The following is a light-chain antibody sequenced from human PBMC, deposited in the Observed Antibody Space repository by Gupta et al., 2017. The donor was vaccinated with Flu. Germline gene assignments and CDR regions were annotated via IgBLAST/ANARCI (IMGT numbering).Light chain of an antibody. V-gene: IGLV2-14*03. J-gene: IGLJ1*01. CDR1: SGDVGAYKY. CDR2: DVG. CDR3: SAWTYNNLYL. Sequence: QSALTQPASVSGSPGQSISISCTGTSGDVGAYKYVSWYQQHPGKAPKLLLYDVGSWPSGESDRFSGSKSGNTASLTISGLQAEDEADYYCSAWTYNNLYLFGTGTKVTVL.